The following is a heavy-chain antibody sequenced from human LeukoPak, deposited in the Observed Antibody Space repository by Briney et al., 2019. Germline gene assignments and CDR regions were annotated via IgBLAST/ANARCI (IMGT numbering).Heavy chain of an antibody. Sequence: SQTLSLTCTVSGGSISSGDYYWSWIRQPPGKGLEWIGCIYYSGSTFYNPSLKSRVTISVDTSKNHFSLKLNSVTAADTAVYYCARGAPSRVWFDPWGQGTLVTVSS. D-gene: IGHD4/OR15-4a*01. CDR1: GGSISSGDYY. V-gene: IGHV4-30-4*08. J-gene: IGHJ5*02. CDR2: IYYSGST. CDR3: ARGAPSRVWFDP.